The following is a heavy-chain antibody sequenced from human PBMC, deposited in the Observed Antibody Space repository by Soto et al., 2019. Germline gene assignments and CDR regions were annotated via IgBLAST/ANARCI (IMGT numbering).Heavy chain of an antibody. J-gene: IGHJ5*02. CDR1: GITFSTYA. Sequence: QVQLVQSGAEVKKPGASVKVSCKASGITFSTYAIHWVRQAPGQRLEWMGWINAGNGNTRYSQKFQGRVTLTRDTSASTAYMDLSRLRSEDTAIYYCARAISGYVTWGQGTLVTVSS. CDR3: ARAISGYVT. D-gene: IGHD5-12*01. CDR2: INAGNGNT. V-gene: IGHV1-3*01.